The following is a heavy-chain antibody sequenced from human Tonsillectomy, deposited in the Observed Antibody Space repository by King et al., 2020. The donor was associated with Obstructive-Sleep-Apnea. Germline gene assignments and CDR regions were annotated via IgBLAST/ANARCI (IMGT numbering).Heavy chain of an antibody. V-gene: IGHV4-59*01. J-gene: IGHJ4*02. CDR1: GGSISSYY. CDR3: ARDSIAVAGTGLVY. CDR2: IYYSGST. D-gene: IGHD6-19*01. Sequence: QLQESGPGLVKPSETLSLTCTVSGGSISSYYWSWIRQPPGKGLEWIGYIYYSGSTNYNPSLKSRVTISVDTSKNQFSLKLSSVTAADTAVYYCARDSIAVAGTGLVYWGQGTLVTVSS.